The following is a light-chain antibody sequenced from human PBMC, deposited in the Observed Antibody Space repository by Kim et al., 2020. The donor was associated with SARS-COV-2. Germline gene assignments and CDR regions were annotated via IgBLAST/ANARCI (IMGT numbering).Light chain of an antibody. CDR1: SGHSTYA. J-gene: IGLJ2*01. CDR3: QTRGTDIYVI. Sequence: SVRLTCTLRSGHSTYAIAWHQQQPEKGPRYLMEINSDGSHNKGDGIPDRFSGSSSGAERYLTISSLQSEDEADYYCQTRGTDIYVIFGGGTQLTVL. V-gene: IGLV4-69*01. CDR2: INSDGSH.